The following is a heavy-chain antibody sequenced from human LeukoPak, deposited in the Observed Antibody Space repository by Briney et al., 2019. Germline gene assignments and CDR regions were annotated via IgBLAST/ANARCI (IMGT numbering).Heavy chain of an antibody. V-gene: IGHV3-23*01. CDR2: ISTTGERT. Sequence: GGSPRLSCASSAFTSTNYNMSWVREAPRGGRESGSRISTTGERTYYADSVRGSYTPSRDNTKNTVFVQINRATAESTPGCYCASASGIFYFVYWGEGTLVTVSS. CDR3: ASASGIFYFVY. D-gene: IGHD1-26*01. CDR1: AFTSTNYN. J-gene: IGHJ4*02.